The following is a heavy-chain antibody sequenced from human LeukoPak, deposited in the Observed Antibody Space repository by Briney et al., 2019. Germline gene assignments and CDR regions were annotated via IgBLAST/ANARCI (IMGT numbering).Heavy chain of an antibody. CDR1: GGSISSYY. D-gene: IGHD5-24*01. J-gene: IGHJ6*03. CDR2: IYYSGST. Sequence: SETLSLTCTVSGGSISSYYWSWIRQPPGKGLEWIGYIYYSGSTNYNPSLKSRVTISVGTSKNQFSLKLSSVTAADTAVYYCARGADLEMATITDYYYMDVWGKGTTVTVSS. V-gene: IGHV4-59*01. CDR3: ARGADLEMATITDYYYMDV.